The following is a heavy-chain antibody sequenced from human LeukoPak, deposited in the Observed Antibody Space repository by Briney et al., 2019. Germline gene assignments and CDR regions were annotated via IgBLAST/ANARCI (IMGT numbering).Heavy chain of an antibody. CDR3: ARHHEEAGSLDY. CDR2: IDPSDSYT. CDR1: GYSFTSYW. J-gene: IGHJ4*02. Sequence: GESLKISCKGSGYSFTSYWISWVRQMPGKGLEWMGRIDPSDSYTNYSPSFQGHVAISADKSISTAYLQWSSLKASDTAMYYCARHHEEAGSLDYWGQGTLVTVSS. V-gene: IGHV5-10-1*01. D-gene: IGHD6-19*01.